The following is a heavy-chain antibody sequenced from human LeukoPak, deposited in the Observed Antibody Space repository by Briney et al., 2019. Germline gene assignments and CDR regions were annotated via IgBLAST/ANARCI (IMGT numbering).Heavy chain of an antibody. V-gene: IGHV3-30*18. D-gene: IGHD1-26*01. J-gene: IGHJ4*02. CDR2: ISNDGSNK. CDR1: GFTFSNYG. CDR3: AKDTVYSGSYHFDY. Sequence: GGSLRLSCAASGFTFSNYGMHWVRQAPGKGLEWVAVISNDGSNKYYADSVKGRFTISRDNSKNTLYLQMNSLRAEDTAVYYRAKDTVYSGSYHFDYWGQGTLVTVSS.